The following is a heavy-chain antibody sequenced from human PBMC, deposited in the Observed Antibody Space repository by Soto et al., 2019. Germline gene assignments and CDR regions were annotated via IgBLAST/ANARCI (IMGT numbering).Heavy chain of an antibody. D-gene: IGHD2-15*01. CDR3: ARGGDCSGGSCYSESAYYYYYMDV. CDR1: GGSISSYY. J-gene: IGHJ6*03. Sequence: SETLSLTCTVSGGSISSYYWSWIRQPPGKGLEWIGYIYYSGSTNYNPSLKSRVTISVDTSKNQFSLKLGSVTAADTAVYYCARGGDCSGGSCYSESAYYYYYMDVWGKGTTVTVSS. V-gene: IGHV4-59*08. CDR2: IYYSGST.